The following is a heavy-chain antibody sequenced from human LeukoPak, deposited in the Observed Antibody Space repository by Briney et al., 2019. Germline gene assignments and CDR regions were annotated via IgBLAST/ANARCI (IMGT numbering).Heavy chain of an antibody. V-gene: IGHV4-59*08. CDR3: ACGYSYGQFDY. CDR2: ISCSGNT. D-gene: IGHD5-18*01. J-gene: IGHJ4*02. CDR1: AGSITSHY. Sequence: SETLSLTCTVSAGSITSHYWSWIRQPPGKGLEWIGYISCSGNTNYNPSLKSRVTISVDTSKNQFSLKLSSVTAADTVMYYRACGYSYGQFDYWGQGTLVTVSS.